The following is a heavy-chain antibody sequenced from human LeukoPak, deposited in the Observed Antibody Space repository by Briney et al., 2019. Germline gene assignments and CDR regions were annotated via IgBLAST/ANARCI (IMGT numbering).Heavy chain of an antibody. V-gene: IGHV4-34*01. CDR1: GGSFSGYY. J-gene: IGHJ4*02. CDR3: ARGYGSGSYWDY. D-gene: IGHD3-10*01. Sequence: PSETLSLTCAVYGGSFSGYYWSWIRQPPGKGLEWMGEINHSGSTNYNPSLKSRVTISVDTSKNQFSLKLSSVTAADTAVYYCARGYGSGSYWDYWGQGTLVTVSS. CDR2: INHSGST.